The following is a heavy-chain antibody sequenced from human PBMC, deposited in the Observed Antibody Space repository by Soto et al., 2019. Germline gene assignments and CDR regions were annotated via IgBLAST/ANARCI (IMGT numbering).Heavy chain of an antibody. D-gene: IGHD6-6*01. Sequence: ASVKVSCKASGYTFTTYVMHWVRQAPGQRLEWMGWINAGNDNTKYSQKFQGRVTITRDTSASTVSLQLNSLTPEDTAVYYCARAKEYTSSSGMDVWGQGITVTVSS. CDR3: ARAKEYTSSSGMDV. J-gene: IGHJ6*02. CDR1: GYTFTTYV. V-gene: IGHV1-3*01. CDR2: INAGNDNT.